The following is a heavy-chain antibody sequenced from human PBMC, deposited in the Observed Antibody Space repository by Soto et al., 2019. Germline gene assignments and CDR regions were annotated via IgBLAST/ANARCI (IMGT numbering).Heavy chain of an antibody. CDR2: ISYDGSNK. V-gene: IGHV3-30*18. J-gene: IGHJ4*02. D-gene: IGHD2-8*01. Sequence: GGSLRLSCAASGFTFSSYGMHWVRQAPGKGLEWVAVISYDGSNKYYADSVKGRFTISRDNSKNTLYLQMNSLRAEDTAVYYCAKDPMVYAIFGAFDYWGQGTLVTVSS. CDR1: GFTFSSYG. CDR3: AKDPMVYAIFGAFDY.